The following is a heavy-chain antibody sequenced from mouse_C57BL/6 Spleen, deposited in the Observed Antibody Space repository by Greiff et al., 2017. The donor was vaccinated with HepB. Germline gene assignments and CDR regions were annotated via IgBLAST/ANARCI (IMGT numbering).Heavy chain of an antibody. V-gene: IGHV1-15*01. J-gene: IGHJ4*01. CDR1: GYTFTDYE. D-gene: IGHD1-1*02. Sequence: QVQLQQSGAELVRPGASVTLSCKASGYTFTDYEMHWVKQTPVHGLEWIGAIDPETGGTAYNQKFKGKAILTADKSSRTAYMELRSLTSEDSAVYYCTRGVVAGAMDYWGQGTSVTVSS. CDR2: IDPETGGT. CDR3: TRGVVAGAMDY.